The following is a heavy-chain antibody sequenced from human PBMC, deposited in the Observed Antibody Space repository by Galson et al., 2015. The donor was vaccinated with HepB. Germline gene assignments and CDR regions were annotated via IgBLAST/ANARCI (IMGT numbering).Heavy chain of an antibody. D-gene: IGHD4-17*01. CDR2: IYTSGST. CDR1: GGSISSGSYY. Sequence: TLSLTCTVSGGSISSGSYYWSWIRQPAGKGLEWIGRIYTSGSTNYNPSLKSRVTISVDTSKNQFSLKLSSVTAADTAVYYCARELIRLTTVTLDYWGQGTLVTVSS. J-gene: IGHJ4*02. CDR3: ARELIRLTTVTLDY. V-gene: IGHV4-61*02.